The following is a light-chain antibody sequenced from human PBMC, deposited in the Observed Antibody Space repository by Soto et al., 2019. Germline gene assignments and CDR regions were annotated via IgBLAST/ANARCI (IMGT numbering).Light chain of an antibody. CDR3: QQYGSAPRT. CDR2: DAS. Sequence: EIVLTQSPGTLSLSPGERAILSCRASQSVSSDPLAWYRQKPGQAPRLLVYDASSRATGIPDRFSGSGSGTDFNLTISRLEPEDFAVYYCQQYGSAPRTFGQGTKVEIK. V-gene: IGKV3-20*01. J-gene: IGKJ1*01. CDR1: QSVSSDP.